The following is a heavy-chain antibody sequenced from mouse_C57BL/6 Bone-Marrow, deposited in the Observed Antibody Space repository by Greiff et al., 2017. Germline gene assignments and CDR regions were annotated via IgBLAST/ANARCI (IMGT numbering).Heavy chain of an antibody. CDR3: ARGDDPEDY. CDR2: IDPSDSYT. J-gene: IGHJ4*01. D-gene: IGHD2-3*01. V-gene: IGHV1-69*01. Sequence: QVQLQQPGAELVMPGASVKLSCKASGYTFTSYWMHWVKQRPGQGLEWIGEIDPSDSYTNYNQKFKGKSTLTVDKSSSTAYMQLSSLTSEDSAVYYCARGDDPEDYWGQGTSVTVSS. CDR1: GYTFTSYW.